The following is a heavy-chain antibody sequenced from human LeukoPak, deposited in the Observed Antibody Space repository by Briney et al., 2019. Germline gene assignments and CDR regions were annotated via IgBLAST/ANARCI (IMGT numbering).Heavy chain of an antibody. CDR3: ATRGNYFDY. CDR2: ISGSGGST. V-gene: IGHV3-23*01. J-gene: IGHJ4*02. CDR1: GFTFSSYA. Sequence: GGSLRLSCAASGFTFSSYAMSWVRQAPGKGLEWVSAISGSGGSTYYADSVKGRFTISRDNSKNTLYLQMYGPRAEDTAVYYCATRGNYFDYWGQRTLVTVSS.